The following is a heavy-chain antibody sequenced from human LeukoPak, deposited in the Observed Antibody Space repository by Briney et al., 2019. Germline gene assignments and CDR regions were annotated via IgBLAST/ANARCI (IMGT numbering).Heavy chain of an antibody. CDR1: GFTFSRYW. J-gene: IGHJ1*01. D-gene: IGHD3-22*01. Sequence: GGSLRLSCAASGFTFSRYWMNWVRQAPGKGLEGVSSISSSSSYIYYSDSVKGRFTISRDNAKNSLYLQMNSLRAEDTAVYYCARAMGVYYYDSSGYYSDKYFQHWGQGTLVTVSS. V-gene: IGHV3-21*01. CDR3: ARAMGVYYYDSSGYYSDKYFQH. CDR2: ISSSSSYI.